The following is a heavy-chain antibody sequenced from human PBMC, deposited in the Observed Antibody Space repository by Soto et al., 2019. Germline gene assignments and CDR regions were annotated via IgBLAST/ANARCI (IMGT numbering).Heavy chain of an antibody. J-gene: IGHJ4*02. CDR1: GFTFDVYA. V-gene: IGHV3-21*01. D-gene: IGHD5-12*01. CDR3: ARDHWLGPFDY. Sequence: PGGSLRLSCAASGFTFDVYAMNWVRQAPGKGLEWVSSISTSSAYINYADSVKGRFTISRDNAKNSRYLQMNSLAPDDTAVYFCARDHWLGPFDYWGQGILVTVSS. CDR2: ISTSSAYI.